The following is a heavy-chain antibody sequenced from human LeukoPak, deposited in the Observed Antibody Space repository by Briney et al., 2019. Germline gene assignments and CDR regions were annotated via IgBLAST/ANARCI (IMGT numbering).Heavy chain of an antibody. D-gene: IGHD6-6*01. CDR1: GGSISSGDYY. J-gene: IGHJ4*02. Sequence: SQTLSLTCTVSGGSISSGDYYWSWIRQPPGKGLEWIGYIYYSGSTYYNPSLKSRVTISVDTSKNQFSLKLSSVTAADTAVYYCARGRERVAARPGLVDYWGQGTLVTVSS. V-gene: IGHV4-30-4*08. CDR3: ARGRERVAARPGLVDY. CDR2: IYYSGST.